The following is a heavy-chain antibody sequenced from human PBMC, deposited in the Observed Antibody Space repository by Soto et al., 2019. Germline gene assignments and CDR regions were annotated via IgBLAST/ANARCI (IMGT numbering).Heavy chain of an antibody. CDR3: ARPNLGDLGY. CDR1: GYNFNGYY. J-gene: IGHJ4*02. Sequence: EASVNVSCKASGYNFNGYYVHWVRQAPGQGLEWMGWINPNSGGTKYAQKFQGRVTMTRDTSISTAYMELRRVRYDDTAVYYCARPNLGDLGYWGQGTLVTVSS. D-gene: IGHD3-16*01. CDR2: INPNSGGT. V-gene: IGHV1-2*02.